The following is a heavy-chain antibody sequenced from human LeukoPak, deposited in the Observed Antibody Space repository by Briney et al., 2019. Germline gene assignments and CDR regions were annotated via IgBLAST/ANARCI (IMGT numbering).Heavy chain of an antibody. D-gene: IGHD5-12*01. CDR1: GYTLTELS. CDR2: FDPEDGET. CDR3: ARGPSSGYDPRYYYYYMDV. J-gene: IGHJ6*03. Sequence: ASVKVSCKVSGYTLTELSMHWVRQAPGKGLEWMGGFDPEDGETIYAQKFQGRVTMTEDTPTDTAYMELSSLRSEDTAVYHCARGPSSGYDPRYYYYYMDVWGKGTTVTVSS. V-gene: IGHV1-24*01.